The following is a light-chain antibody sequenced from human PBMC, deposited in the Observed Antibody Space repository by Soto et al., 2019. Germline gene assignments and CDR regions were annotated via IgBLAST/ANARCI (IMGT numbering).Light chain of an antibody. J-gene: IGKJ1*01. CDR3: QQYGSSPWT. Sequence: EIVLTQSPGTLSLSPGERATLSCRASQSVSSSYLAWYQQKPGQAPRLLIYGASSRATGSPDRFSGSGSGTDFTLTISRQEPEDVAVYYGQQYGSSPWTFGQGSKVEIK. CDR1: QSVSSSY. V-gene: IGKV3-20*01. CDR2: GAS.